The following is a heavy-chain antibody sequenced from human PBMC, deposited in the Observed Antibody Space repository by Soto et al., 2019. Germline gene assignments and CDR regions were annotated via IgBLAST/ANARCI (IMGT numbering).Heavy chain of an antibody. CDR3: ARHPPDSSGLNYFDY. CDR2: IYYSGST. J-gene: IGHJ4*02. Sequence: SETLSLTCTVSGGSISGSSYYWGWIRQPPGKGLEWIGSIYYSGSTYYNPSLKSRVTISVDTSKNQFSLKLSSVTAADTAVYYCARHPPDSSGLNYFDYWGQGTLVTVSS. D-gene: IGHD3-22*01. V-gene: IGHV4-39*01. CDR1: GGSISGSSYY.